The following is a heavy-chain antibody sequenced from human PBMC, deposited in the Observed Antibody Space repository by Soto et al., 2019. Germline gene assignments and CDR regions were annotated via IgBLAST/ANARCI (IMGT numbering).Heavy chain of an antibody. Sequence: SQTLSLTCVISGNNVSTTSAGWNWIRQFPSRGLEWLGRTYYRSKWNNDYAASVKGRITVNPDTSKNQFSLQSNSVTPEDTGVYYCARNSWNAPPAFDFWGQGSQVTVSS. CDR3: ARNSWNAPPAFDF. J-gene: IGHJ4*02. CDR2: TYYRSKWNN. CDR1: GNNVSTTSAG. D-gene: IGHD1-1*01. V-gene: IGHV6-1*01.